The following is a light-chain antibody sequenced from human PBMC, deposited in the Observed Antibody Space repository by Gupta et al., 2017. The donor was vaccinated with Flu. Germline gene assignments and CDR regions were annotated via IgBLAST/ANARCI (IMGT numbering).Light chain of an antibody. CDR3: LQANSFPLT. CDR1: QNIGSV. J-gene: IGKJ4*02. Sequence: GDRSTSTCLASQNIGSVLAWYQQKPGKAPKVLIHAASTLETGVTSRFSGSGYGTDFTLTISRLQPEDFATYFCLQANSFPLTFGGGTKVEMK. CDR2: AAS. V-gene: IGKV1-12*01.